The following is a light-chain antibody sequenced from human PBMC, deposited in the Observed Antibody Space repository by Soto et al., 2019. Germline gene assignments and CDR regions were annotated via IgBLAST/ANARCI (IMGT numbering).Light chain of an antibody. Sequence: QSVLTQPPSASGTPGQRVTISCSGSSSNIGTNAVNWYQQLPGTAPKLLIYSNNQWPSGVPDRFSGSKSGTSASLAISGLQSEAEADYYCAAWDDSLNAMLFGGGTKLTVL. J-gene: IGLJ2*01. V-gene: IGLV1-44*01. CDR2: SNN. CDR3: AAWDDSLNAML. CDR1: SSNIGTNA.